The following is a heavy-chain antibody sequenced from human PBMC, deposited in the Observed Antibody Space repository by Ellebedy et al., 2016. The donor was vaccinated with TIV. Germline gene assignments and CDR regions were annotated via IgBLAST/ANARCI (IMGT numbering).Heavy chain of an antibody. V-gene: IGHV3-7*01. CDR3: AREVGGGGAY. Sequence: GESLKISXAASGFTFSSYWMRWVRQAPGKGLEWVANIKQDGSKKYYVDSVKGRFTISRDNAKNSLYLQMNSLRAEDTAVYYCAREVGGGGAYWGQGTLVTVSS. J-gene: IGHJ4*02. D-gene: IGHD2-21*01. CDR2: IKQDGSKK. CDR1: GFTFSSYW.